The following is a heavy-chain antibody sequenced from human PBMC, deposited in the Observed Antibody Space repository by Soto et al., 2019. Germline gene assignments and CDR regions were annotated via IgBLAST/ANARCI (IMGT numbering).Heavy chain of an antibody. J-gene: IGHJ4*02. Sequence: SETLSLTCAVSGGSFTSNNWWTWVRPPPGQGLEWIGEIYRTGSTNYNPSLKSRVTISLDKSENQFSLKVTSLTAADTAVYYCASRDAGTSVDYGCQGTLVTVSS. CDR2: IYRTGST. V-gene: IGHV4-4*02. D-gene: IGHD1-7*01. CDR3: ASRDAGTSVDY. CDR1: GGSFTSNNW.